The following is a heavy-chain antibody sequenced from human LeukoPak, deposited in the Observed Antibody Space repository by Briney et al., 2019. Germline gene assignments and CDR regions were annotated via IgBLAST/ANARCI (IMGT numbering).Heavy chain of an antibody. V-gene: IGHV1-18*01. Sequence: ASVKVSCKAPGYTFTSYGISWVRQAPGQGLEWMGWISAYNGNTNYAQKLQGRVTMTTDTSTSTAYMELRSLRSDDTAVYYCARSGSYYVHRPNAFDIWGQGTMVTVSS. CDR1: GYTFTSYG. J-gene: IGHJ3*02. D-gene: IGHD1-26*01. CDR2: ISAYNGNT. CDR3: ARSGSYYVHRPNAFDI.